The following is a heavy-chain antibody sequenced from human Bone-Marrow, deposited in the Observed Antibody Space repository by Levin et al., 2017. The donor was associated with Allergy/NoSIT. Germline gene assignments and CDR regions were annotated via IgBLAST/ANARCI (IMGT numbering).Heavy chain of an antibody. D-gene: IGHD3-9*01. CDR3: ARDGDGLRFFDWLSEVEY. CDR2: ISRDGSQI. Sequence: PGGSLRLSCAASGFNFSFYTMNWVRQAPGKGLEWVSSISRDGSQIFYADSLKGRFTISRDNARDSLYLQMNSLRAEDTAVYYCARDGDGLRFFDWLSEVEYWGLGTLVSVSS. CDR1: GFNFSFYT. J-gene: IGHJ4*02. V-gene: IGHV3-21*01.